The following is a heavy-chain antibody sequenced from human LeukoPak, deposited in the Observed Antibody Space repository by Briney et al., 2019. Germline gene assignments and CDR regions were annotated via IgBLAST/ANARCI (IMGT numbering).Heavy chain of an antibody. CDR3: VRTPPNWGFDY. Sequence: ASVKVSCKASGYTFSGHYLHWVRQAPGQGLEWMGRINPNTGVTQYTENFQGRVTMTGDTSISTAYMELSSLRSEDTAIYYCVRTPPNWGFDYWGQGTLVTVSS. J-gene: IGHJ4*02. CDR1: GYTFSGHY. D-gene: IGHD7-27*01. V-gene: IGHV1-2*06. CDR2: INPNTGVT.